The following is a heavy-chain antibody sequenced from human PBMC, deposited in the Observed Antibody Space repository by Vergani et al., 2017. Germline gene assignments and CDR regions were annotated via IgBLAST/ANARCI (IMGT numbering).Heavy chain of an antibody. CDR2: ISYDGTEK. D-gene: IGHD2-15*01. V-gene: IGHV3-30-3*01. CDR1: GFSFGNYA. CDR3: ARGGKGIIMVVPSTHL. J-gene: IGHJ4*02. Sequence: QVKLEESGGGVVQPGRSLRLSCAASGFSFGNYAMHWVRQAPGKGREWVGVISYDGTEKKYADSVNGRFTSSRDNSKKMMSLQMNSLRVEDTAVYYCARGGKGIIMVVPSTHLWGQGTQVSVS.